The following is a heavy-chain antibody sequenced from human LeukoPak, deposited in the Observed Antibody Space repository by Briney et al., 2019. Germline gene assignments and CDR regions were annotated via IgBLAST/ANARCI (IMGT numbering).Heavy chain of an antibody. J-gene: IGHJ1*01. Sequence: PGGSLRLSCAASGFTFSSYSMNWVRQAPGKGLEWVSSISSSSSYIYYADSVKGRFTISRDNAKNSLYLQMNSLRAEDTAVYYCARGPRLPQYFQYWGQGTLVTASS. CDR2: ISSSSSYI. CDR3: ARGPRLPQYFQY. V-gene: IGHV3-21*01. D-gene: IGHD3-16*01. CDR1: GFTFSSYS.